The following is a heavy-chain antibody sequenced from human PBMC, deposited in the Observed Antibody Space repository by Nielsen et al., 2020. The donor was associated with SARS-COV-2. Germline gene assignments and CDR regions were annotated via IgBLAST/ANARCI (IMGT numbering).Heavy chain of an antibody. D-gene: IGHD6-13*01. CDR3: AREDRTNWYGVDY. Sequence: GESLKISCVASGFTFSSYTMTWVRQAPGKGLEWVSSISSSSSKTYYVDSVKGRFSISRENAKRSLYLQMDSLRSEDTAVYYCAREDRTNWYGVDYWGQGTLVTVSS. V-gene: IGHV3-21*01. J-gene: IGHJ4*02. CDR1: GFTFSSYT. CDR2: ISSSSSKT.